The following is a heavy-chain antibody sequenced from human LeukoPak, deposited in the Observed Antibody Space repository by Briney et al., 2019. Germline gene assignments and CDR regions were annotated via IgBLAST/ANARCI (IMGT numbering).Heavy chain of an antibody. CDR3: ARGYYDILTGYYPDY. V-gene: IGHV3-21*01. CDR1: GFTFSSYS. D-gene: IGHD3-9*01. CDR2: ISSSSSYI. Sequence: PGGSRRLSCAASGFTFSSYSMNWVRQAPGKGLEWVSSISSSSSYIYYADSVKGRFTISRDNAKNSLYLQMNSLRAEDTAVYYCARGYYDILTGYYPDYWGQGTLVTVSS. J-gene: IGHJ4*02.